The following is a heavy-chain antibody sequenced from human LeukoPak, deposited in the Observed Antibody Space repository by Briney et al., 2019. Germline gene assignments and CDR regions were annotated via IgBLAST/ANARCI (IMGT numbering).Heavy chain of an antibody. V-gene: IGHV1-2*02. Sequence: ASVKVSCKASGYTFTGYYMHWVRQAPAQGLEWMGWINLNSGGTNYAQKVQGRVTMTRDTSISTAYMALSRLRSDCTAVYYCARDSYADFWSGYRIDYWGQGTLVTVSS. J-gene: IGHJ4*02. CDR1: GYTFTGYY. CDR3: ARDSYADFWSGYRIDY. CDR2: INLNSGGT. D-gene: IGHD3-3*01.